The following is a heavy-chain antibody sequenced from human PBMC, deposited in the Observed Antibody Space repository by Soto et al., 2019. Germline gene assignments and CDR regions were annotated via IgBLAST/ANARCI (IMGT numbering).Heavy chain of an antibody. CDR1: GGSISSYY. D-gene: IGHD5-18*01. CDR2: IYYSGTT. CDR3: ARRYGYSFDY. Sequence: QVQLQESGPGLVKTPETLSLTCTVSGGSISSYYWSWIRQPPGKGLEWIGYIYYSGTTKYNPSLKSRVTISVDTSKNQLSLKLSSVTAADTAVYYCARRYGYSFDYWGQGTLVTVSS. J-gene: IGHJ4*02. V-gene: IGHV4-59*08.